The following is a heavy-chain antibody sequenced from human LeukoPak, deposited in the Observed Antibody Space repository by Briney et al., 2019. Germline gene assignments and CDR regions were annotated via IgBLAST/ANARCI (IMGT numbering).Heavy chain of an antibody. Sequence: ASVKVSCKASGYTFTSYYMHWVRQAPGQGLEWMGWINPNSGGTNYAQKFQGRVTMTRDTSISTAYMELSRLRSDDTAVYYCARDSDYGGNSVPFDYWGQGTPVTVSS. CDR3: ARDSDYGGNSVPFDY. J-gene: IGHJ4*02. D-gene: IGHD4-23*01. CDR2: INPNSGGT. V-gene: IGHV1-2*02. CDR1: GYTFTSYY.